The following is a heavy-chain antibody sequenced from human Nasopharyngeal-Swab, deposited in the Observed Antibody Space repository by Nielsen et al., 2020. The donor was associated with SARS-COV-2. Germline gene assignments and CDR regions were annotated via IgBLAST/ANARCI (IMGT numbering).Heavy chain of an antibody. CDR3: ARRITATSTGFDY. CDR2: IYYRGST. D-gene: IGHD6-25*01. J-gene: IGHJ4*02. V-gene: IGHV4-59*01. Sequence: SETLSLTCTVSGGSMSTYYWSWIRQPPGKGLEWIGFIYYRGSTNYNPSLESRVTISADTSKNQFSLKLSSVTAADTAMYYCARRITATSTGFDYWGQGTLVTVSS. CDR1: GGSMSTYY.